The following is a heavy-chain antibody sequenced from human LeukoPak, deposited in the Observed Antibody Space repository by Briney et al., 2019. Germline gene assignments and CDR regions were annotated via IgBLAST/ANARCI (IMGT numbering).Heavy chain of an antibody. Sequence: PSETLSLTCTVSGASISSYYWSWIRQPPGKGLEWIGYMYHSGSTDYNPSLKSRVTISVDTSKNQFSLKLSSVTAADTAVYYCAQAQFGGDGYNYDYWGQGTLVTVSS. J-gene: IGHJ4*02. CDR3: AQAQFGGDGYNYDY. CDR2: MYHSGST. D-gene: IGHD5-24*01. V-gene: IGHV4-59*08. CDR1: GASISSYY.